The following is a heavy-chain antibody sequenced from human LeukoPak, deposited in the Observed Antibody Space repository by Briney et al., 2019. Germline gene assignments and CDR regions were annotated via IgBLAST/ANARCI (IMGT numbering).Heavy chain of an antibody. J-gene: IGHJ4*02. Sequence: PGGFLRLSCAASGLTFSRYWMHWVRQAPGKGLVWVSRINSDGRSTSYADSVKGRFTISRDNAKNTLYLQMNSLRAEDTAVYYCARDWTYYDSSGYFDYWGQGTLVTVSS. CDR1: GLTFSRYW. D-gene: IGHD3-22*01. CDR2: INSDGRST. V-gene: IGHV3-74*01. CDR3: ARDWTYYDSSGYFDY.